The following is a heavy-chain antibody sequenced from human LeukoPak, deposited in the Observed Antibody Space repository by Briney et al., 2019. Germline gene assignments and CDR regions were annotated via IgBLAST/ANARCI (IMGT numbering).Heavy chain of an antibody. D-gene: IGHD6-13*01. Sequence: GGSLRLSCEASGFTFRSYGMSWVRQTPGKGLEWVANINQDGSDKYYVDSVKGRFTISRDNAKNSLYLQMNSLRAEDTAVYYCARDLGVAEAGTVGYFDYWGQGNLVTVSS. CDR3: ARDLGVAEAGTVGYFDY. CDR2: INQDGSDK. J-gene: IGHJ4*02. CDR1: GFTFRSYG. V-gene: IGHV3-7*03.